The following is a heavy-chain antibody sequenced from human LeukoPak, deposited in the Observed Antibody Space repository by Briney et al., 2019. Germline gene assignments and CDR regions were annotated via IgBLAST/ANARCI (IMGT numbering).Heavy chain of an antibody. CDR3: ARQKDRDSYGD. CDR1: GYSFTTYW. CDR2: IYPGDSDT. V-gene: IGHV5-51*01. D-gene: IGHD5-18*01. Sequence: GESLKISCKGSGYSFTTYWIGWVRQMPGKGLEWMGIIYPGDSDTKYSPSFQGQVTISADKSISTAYLQWSSLKASDTAMYYCARQKDRDSYGDWGQGTLVTVSS. J-gene: IGHJ4*02.